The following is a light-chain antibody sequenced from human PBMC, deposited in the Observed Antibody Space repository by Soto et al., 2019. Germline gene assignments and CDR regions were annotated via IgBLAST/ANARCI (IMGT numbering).Light chain of an antibody. CDR2: DAS. V-gene: IGKV1-33*01. CDR3: QQYEGLPLT. Sequence: IQMTQSPSSLSASVGDRVTITCQASQDISNFLNWYQQKPGKAPKLLIYDASDLETGVPSRFSGSGSGTDFTFTISSLHPEDIATYYCQQYEGLPLTFGGGTKVEI. J-gene: IGKJ4*01. CDR1: QDISNF.